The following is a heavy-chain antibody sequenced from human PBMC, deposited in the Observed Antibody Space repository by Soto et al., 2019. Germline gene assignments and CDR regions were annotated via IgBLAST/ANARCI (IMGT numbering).Heavy chain of an antibody. CDR1: GLSITDSEMG. D-gene: IGHD6-19*01. CDR3: ARRHLAVAVSPWFDP. V-gene: IGHV2-26*01. CDR2: IASSGEK. Sequence: QVTLKESGPVLVKPTETLTLRCTVSGLSITDSEMGVSWIRQPPGQPLEWLAHIASSGEKSYRTFLKSRLAFSKDTSKSQIVLTMTNMDPADTATYYCARRHLAVAVSPWFDPWGQGIPVTVAS. J-gene: IGHJ5*02.